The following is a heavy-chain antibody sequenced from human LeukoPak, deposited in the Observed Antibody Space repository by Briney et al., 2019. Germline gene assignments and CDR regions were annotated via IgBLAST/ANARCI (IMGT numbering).Heavy chain of an antibody. Sequence: RPSGTLSLTCAVSGGSISGSNWWSWVRQPPGKGLEWIGEIYHSGSTNYNPSLKSRVTISVDTSKNQFSLELTSVTAADTAVYYCTRGRSEEQQLDPLDLDYWGQGTLVTVSS. CDR3: TRGRSEEQQLDPLDLDY. CDR2: IYHSGST. V-gene: IGHV4-4*02. CDR1: GGSISGSNW. J-gene: IGHJ4*02. D-gene: IGHD6-13*01.